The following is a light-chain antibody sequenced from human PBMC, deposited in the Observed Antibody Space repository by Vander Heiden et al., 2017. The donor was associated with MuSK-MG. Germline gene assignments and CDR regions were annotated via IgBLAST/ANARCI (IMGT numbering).Light chain of an antibody. J-gene: IGKJ3*01. CDR2: DAS. V-gene: IGKV3-11*01. Sequence: EIVLTQSPATLSVSPGERVTLSCRASQSVSSYLAWYQQKPGQAPRLLIYDASERASGIPARFSGSGSGTDFTLTISSLEPEDFAVYYCQQRGNLFTFGPGTKVDIK. CDR3: QQRGNLFT. CDR1: QSVSSY.